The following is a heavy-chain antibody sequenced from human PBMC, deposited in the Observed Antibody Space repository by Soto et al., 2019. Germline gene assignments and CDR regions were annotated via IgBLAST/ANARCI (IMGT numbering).Heavy chain of an antibody. V-gene: IGHV1-69*01. CDR1: GGTFNSYS. J-gene: IGHJ5*02. CDR2: ITPFFGGT. CDR3: ARVPGIVLVPTTHPLGASFHL. D-gene: IGHD2-8*02. Sequence: QVQLEQSGTEVKKPGSSVKVSCKASGGTFNSYSINWVRQAPGQGLEWMGGITPFFGGTNYAQKFQDRVTLTEAESTHTAYMELRALTSDDTAVYYCARVPGIVLVPTTHPLGASFHLWGEGALVTVSS.